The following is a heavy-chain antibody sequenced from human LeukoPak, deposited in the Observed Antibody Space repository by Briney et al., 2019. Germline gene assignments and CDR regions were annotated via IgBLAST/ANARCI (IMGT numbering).Heavy chain of an antibody. V-gene: IGHV3-48*03. CDR1: GFTFSSYE. CDR2: ISSSGSTI. D-gene: IGHD6-19*01. Sequence: GGSLRLSCAACGFTFSSYEMNGVRQAPGKGLEGVSYISSSGSTIYYADSVKGRFTISRDNAKNALYLQMNSPRAADTAVYYCARGDWYSSGKQGGLDYWGQGTLATVSS. CDR3: ARGDWYSSGKQGGLDY. J-gene: IGHJ4*02.